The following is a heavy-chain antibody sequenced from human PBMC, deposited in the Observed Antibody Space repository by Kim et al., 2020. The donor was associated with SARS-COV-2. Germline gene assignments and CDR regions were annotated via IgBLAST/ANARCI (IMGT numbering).Heavy chain of an antibody. CDR3: ATGEMD. CDR1: GLTFKRAW. Sequence: GGSLRLSCAVSGLTFKRAWMNWVRQAPGKGLEWVGHIRSKSDSGTTDYTAPVKGRFIISSDDSKNTVYLQMNSLKTEDTAIYYCATGEMDWGQGTLVTVS. J-gene: IGHJ4*02. CDR2: IRSKSDSGTT. V-gene: IGHV3-15*01. D-gene: IGHD2-8*01.